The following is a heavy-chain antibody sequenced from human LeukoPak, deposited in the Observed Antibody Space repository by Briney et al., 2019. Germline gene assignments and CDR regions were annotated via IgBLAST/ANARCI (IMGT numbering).Heavy chain of an antibody. CDR2: ISPRSETI. D-gene: IGHD2/OR15-2a*01. Sequence: GGSLRLSCATSGFSFNRRGMNWVRHPPGKGLEWVSYISPRSETIYYAESVKGRFTVSRDDSKDSLYLQMHTLRAEDTAVYYCARIDGPTAFTYYMDLWGKGTTVTVAS. CDR1: GFSFNRRG. CDR3: ARIDGPTAFTYYMDL. J-gene: IGHJ6*03. V-gene: IGHV3-48*04.